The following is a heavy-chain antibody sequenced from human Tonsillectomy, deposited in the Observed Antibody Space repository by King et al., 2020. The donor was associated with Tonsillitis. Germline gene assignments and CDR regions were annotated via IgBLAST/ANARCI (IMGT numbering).Heavy chain of an antibody. V-gene: IGHV3-21*01. D-gene: IGHD3-10*01. CDR1: VFTFSSYS. CDR3: ARGLWFGEAYFDY. J-gene: IGHJ4*02. Sequence: DVQLVESGGGLVKPGGSLRLSCAASVFTFSSYSMNWVRQAPGKGLECVSSISISSRYIYYADSVKGRFTIPRDNAKNSLYLQMNSLRAEDTAVYYCARGLWFGEAYFDYWGQGTLVTVSS. CDR2: ISISSRYI.